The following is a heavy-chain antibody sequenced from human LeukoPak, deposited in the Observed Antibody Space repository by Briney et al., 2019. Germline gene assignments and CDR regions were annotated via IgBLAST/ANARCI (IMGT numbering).Heavy chain of an antibody. CDR3: AKDSGVVVTAIPNY. CDR1: GFTFSNYA. CDR2: ISGRGGST. D-gene: IGHD2-21*02. V-gene: IGHV3-23*01. J-gene: IGHJ4*02. Sequence: GGSLRLSCAASGFTFSNYAMIWVRQAPGKGLEWVSSISGRGGSTYYAGSVKGRFSISRDNSKNTLSLQMDSLRSEDTAVYYCAKDSGVVVTAIPNYWGQGALVTVSS.